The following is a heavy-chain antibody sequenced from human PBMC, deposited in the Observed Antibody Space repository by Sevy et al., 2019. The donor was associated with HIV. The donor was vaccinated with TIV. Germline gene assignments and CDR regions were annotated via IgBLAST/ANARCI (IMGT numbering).Heavy chain of an antibody. J-gene: IGHJ4*02. Sequence: ASVKVSCKASGYTFTSYYMHWVRQAPGQGLEWMGIINPSGGSTSYAQKFQGRVTKTRDTSTSTVYRELSSLRSEDTAVYYCARDHQQRYYFDYWGQGTLVTVSS. CDR3: ARDHQQRYYFDY. CDR1: GYTFTSYY. D-gene: IGHD2-2*01. V-gene: IGHV1-46*01. CDR2: INPSGGST.